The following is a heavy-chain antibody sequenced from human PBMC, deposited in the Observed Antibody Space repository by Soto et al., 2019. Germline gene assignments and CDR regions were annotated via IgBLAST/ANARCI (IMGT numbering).Heavy chain of an antibody. CDR3: ARDQYSNLYYGMDV. Sequence: VGSLRLSCAASGFTFSSYAMHWVRQAPGKGLEWVAVISYDGSNKYYADSVKGRFTISRDNSKNTLYLQMNSLRAEDTAVYYCARDQYSNLYYGMDVWGQGTTVTVSS. D-gene: IGHD4-4*01. J-gene: IGHJ6*02. CDR1: GFTFSSYA. CDR2: ISYDGSNK. V-gene: IGHV3-30-3*01.